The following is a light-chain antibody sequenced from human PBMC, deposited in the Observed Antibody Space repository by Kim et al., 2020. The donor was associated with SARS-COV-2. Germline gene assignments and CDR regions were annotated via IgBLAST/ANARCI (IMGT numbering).Light chain of an antibody. Sequence: EIVLTQSPGTLSLSPGERATLSCRASQSVTSSYLAWYQQKPGQPPMLLIYGASNRATGIPDRFSGSWSGTDFTLTISRLESEDLAVYYCQQYGTSLRTFGQGTKVEIK. V-gene: IGKV3-20*01. J-gene: IGKJ1*01. CDR1: QSVTSSY. CDR3: QQYGTSLRT. CDR2: GAS.